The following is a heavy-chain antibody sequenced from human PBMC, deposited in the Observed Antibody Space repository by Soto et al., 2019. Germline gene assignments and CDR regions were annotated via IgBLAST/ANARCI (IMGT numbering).Heavy chain of an antibody. CDR3: SRVTMVRGVIWFAP. CDR1: GGSMSRDC. Sequence: SSEARSLSWTGSGGSMSRDCWSWIRQPPGKGLEWIGYIYYSGSTNYNPTLKSRVTISVDTCKNQFSLKLSSVTAADTAVYYCSRVTMVRGVIWFAPSGQGTLVLVSS. CDR2: IYYSGST. D-gene: IGHD3-10*01. V-gene: IGHV4-59*08. J-gene: IGHJ5*02.